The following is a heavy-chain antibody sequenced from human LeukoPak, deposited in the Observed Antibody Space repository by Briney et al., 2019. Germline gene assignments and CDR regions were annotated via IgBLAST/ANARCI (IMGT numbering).Heavy chain of an antibody. Sequence: SVKVSCKASGGTFSSYAISWVRQAPGQGLEWMGGNIPISGTANYAQKFQGRVTITADESTSTAYMELSSLRSEDTAVYYCARSPSSGSYYNYYYGMDVWGQGPRSPSP. CDR1: GGTFSSYA. D-gene: IGHD3-10*01. CDR2: NIPISGTA. V-gene: IGHV1-69*13. J-gene: IGHJ6*02. CDR3: ARSPSSGSYYNYYYGMDV.